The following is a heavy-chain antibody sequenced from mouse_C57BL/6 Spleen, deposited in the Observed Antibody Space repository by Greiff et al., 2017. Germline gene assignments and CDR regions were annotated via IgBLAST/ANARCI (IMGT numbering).Heavy chain of an antibody. D-gene: IGHD1-1*01. Sequence: QVQLQQPGAELVKPGASVTLSCKASGYTFTSYWMHWVKQRPGQGLEWIGMIHPNSGSTNYNEKFKSKATLTVDKSSSTAYMQLSSLTSEDSAVYYCARDITTGAYWGQGTLVTVSA. J-gene: IGHJ3*01. V-gene: IGHV1-64*01. CDR2: IHPNSGST. CDR3: ARDITTGAY. CDR1: GYTFTSYW.